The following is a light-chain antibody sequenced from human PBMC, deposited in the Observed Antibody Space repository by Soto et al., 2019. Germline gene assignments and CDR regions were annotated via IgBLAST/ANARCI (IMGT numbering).Light chain of an antibody. J-gene: IGKJ5*01. Sequence: EIVLTQSPGTLSLSPGERATLSCRASQSVSSNYLAWYHQTPCQAPRLLIYGASSRATGIPDRFSGSGSGTDFSLSTSRLGPEYGAVYYCQHYGNRAIPFGQGTRLEIK. CDR3: QHYGNRAIP. V-gene: IGKV3-20*01. CDR1: QSVSSNY. CDR2: GAS.